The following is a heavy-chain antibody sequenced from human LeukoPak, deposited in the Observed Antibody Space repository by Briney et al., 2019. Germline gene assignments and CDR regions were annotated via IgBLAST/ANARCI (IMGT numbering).Heavy chain of an antibody. CDR3: ARENSKSAPYYYDSSGASDY. CDR1: GFTFSSYA. CDR2: ISGSGGST. V-gene: IGHV3-23*01. D-gene: IGHD3-22*01. J-gene: IGHJ4*02. Sequence: GGSLRLSCAASGFTFSSYAMSWVRQAPGSGLEWVSAISGSGGSTYYADSVKGRFTISRDNSKNTLYLQMNSLRAEDTAVYYCARENSKSAPYYYDSSGASDYWGQGTLVTVSS.